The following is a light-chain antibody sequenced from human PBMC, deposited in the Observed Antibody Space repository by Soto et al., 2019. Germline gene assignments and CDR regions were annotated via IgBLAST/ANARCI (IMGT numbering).Light chain of an antibody. J-gene: IGLJ2*01. CDR3: VAWDDSLNGHVV. V-gene: IGLV1-44*01. Sequence: QAVLTQPPSASGTPGQRVAISCSGGNSNIGTNHVNWYQQLPGTAPKLLIYGNSQRPSGVPDRFSGSRSGTSASLAISGLQSEDEADYYCVAWDDSLNGHVVFGGGTQLTVL. CDR1: NSNIGTNH. CDR2: GNS.